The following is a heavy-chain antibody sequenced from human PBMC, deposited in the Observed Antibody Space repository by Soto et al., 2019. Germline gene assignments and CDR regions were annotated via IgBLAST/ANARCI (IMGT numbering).Heavy chain of an antibody. D-gene: IGHD5-18*01. CDR1: GFTFSSYG. Sequence: QVQLVESGGGVVQPGRSLRLSCAASGFTFSSYGMHWVRQAPGKGLEWVAVISYDGSNKYYADSVKGRFTISRDNSKNTLYLQMNSLRAEDTAVYYCANGGWIQLGGQGTLVTVSS. CDR2: ISYDGSNK. V-gene: IGHV3-30*18. J-gene: IGHJ4*02. CDR3: ANGGWIQL.